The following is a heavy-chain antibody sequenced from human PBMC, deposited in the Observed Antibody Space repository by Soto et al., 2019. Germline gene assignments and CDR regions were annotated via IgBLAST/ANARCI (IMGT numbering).Heavy chain of an antibody. J-gene: IGHJ6*02. V-gene: IGHV1-18*01. D-gene: IGHD6-13*01. CDR1: GYTFTSYG. Sequence: QVQLVQSGAEVKKPGASVKVSCKASGYTFTSYGISWVRQAPGQGLEWMGWISAYNGNTNYAQKLQGRVTMTTDTTTSTAYMELRSLRSADTAVYYWARGAAAGPMWAGGMDVWGQGTTVTVSS. CDR2: ISAYNGNT. CDR3: ARGAAAGPMWAGGMDV.